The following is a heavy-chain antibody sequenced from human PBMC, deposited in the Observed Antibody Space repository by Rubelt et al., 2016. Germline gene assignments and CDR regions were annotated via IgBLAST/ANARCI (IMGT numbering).Heavy chain of an antibody. D-gene: IGHD5-24*01. J-gene: IGHJ4*02. V-gene: IGHV4-39*07. CDR1: GGSISRSSYY. CDR2: IYYSGST. CDR3: ARVVRDGYNFDY. Sequence: QLQLQESGPGLVKPSETLSLTCSVSGGSISRSSYYWGWIRQPPGKGLEWIGSIYYSGSTYYNRSLKSRGTIPVETSKTQFSLKLSSVTAADTAVYYCARVVRDGYNFDYWGQGTLVTVPS.